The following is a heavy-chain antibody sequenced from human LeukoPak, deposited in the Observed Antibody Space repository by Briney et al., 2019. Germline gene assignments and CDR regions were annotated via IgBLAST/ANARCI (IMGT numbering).Heavy chain of an antibody. J-gene: IGHJ4*02. CDR2: INPSGGST. Sequence: DSVKVSCNTSGYPFSSYYMHWVRQAPGQGLEWMGIINPSGGSTSYAQKFQGRVTMTRDTSTSTVYMELSSLRSEDTAVYYCASNMSARPDGFDYWGQGTLVTVSS. CDR3: ASNMSARPDGFDY. V-gene: IGHV1-46*01. CDR1: GYPFSSYY. D-gene: IGHD6-6*01.